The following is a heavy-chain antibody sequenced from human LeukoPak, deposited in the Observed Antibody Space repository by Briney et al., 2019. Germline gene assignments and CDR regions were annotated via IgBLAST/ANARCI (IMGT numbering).Heavy chain of an antibody. J-gene: IGHJ6*02. V-gene: IGHV3-23*01. CDR1: GFTFSSYA. D-gene: IGHD3-22*01. CDR3: AKDLRRITMIVVVITPPSGYYYGMDV. CDR2: ISGSGGST. Sequence: PGGSLRLSCAASGFTFSSYAMSWVRQAPGKGLEWVSAISGSGGSTYYADSVKGRFTISRDNSKNTLYLQMNSLRAEDTAVYYCAKDLRRITMIVVVITPPSGYYYGMDVWGQGTTVTVSS.